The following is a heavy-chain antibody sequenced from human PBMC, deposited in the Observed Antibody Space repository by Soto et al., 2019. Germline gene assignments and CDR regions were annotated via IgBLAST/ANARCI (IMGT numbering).Heavy chain of an antibody. CDR1: GYRFSTYG. Sequence: ASVKVSCKASGYRFSTYGINWVLQAPGQGLEWMGWTSTNNDDRNYAQKFQGRVTFTTDTSTSTAYMELRSLISDDTAVYFCARERYVASRHSHFDSWGQGTQVTVSS. V-gene: IGHV1-18*04. J-gene: IGHJ4*02. CDR3: ARERYVASRHSHFDS. D-gene: IGHD6-6*01. CDR2: TSTNNDDR.